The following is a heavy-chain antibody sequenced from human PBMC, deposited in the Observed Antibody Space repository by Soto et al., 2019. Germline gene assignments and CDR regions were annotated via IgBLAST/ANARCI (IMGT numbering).Heavy chain of an antibody. V-gene: IGHV1-18*01. CDR2: ISAYNGNT. Sequence: ASVKVSCKASGYTFTSYGSSWVRQAPGQGLEWMGWISAYNGNTNYAQKLQGRVTMTTDTSTSTAYMELRSLRSDDTAVYYCARVTYSGYDPRYYFDYWGQGTLVTVSS. D-gene: IGHD5-12*01. CDR3: ARVTYSGYDPRYYFDY. CDR1: GYTFTSYG. J-gene: IGHJ4*02.